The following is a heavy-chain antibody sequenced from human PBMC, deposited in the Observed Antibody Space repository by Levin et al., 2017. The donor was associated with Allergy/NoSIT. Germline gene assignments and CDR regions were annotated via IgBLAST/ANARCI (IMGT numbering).Heavy chain of an antibody. V-gene: IGHV3-49*03. CDR1: GFTFGDDA. CDR2: IRAKFYGATT. D-gene: IGHD6-19*01. J-gene: IGHJ4*02. CDR3: AREGGWVAVDY. Sequence: GESLKISCTTSGFTFGDDAMMWFRQAPGKGLEWLGFIRAKFYGATTEYAASVNGRFTISRDDSKGIAYLQMNSLNMEDSAVYYCAREGGWVAVDYWGQGTLVTVSA.